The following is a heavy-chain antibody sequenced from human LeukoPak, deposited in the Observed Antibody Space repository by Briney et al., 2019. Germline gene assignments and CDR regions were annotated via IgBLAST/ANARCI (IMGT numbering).Heavy chain of an antibody. V-gene: IGHV4-34*01. Sequence: SETLSLTCAVYGGSFSGYHWTWIRQSPGKGLEWIGDINPSGSTYYNPSLKSRLTISVDTSKNQFSLKLRSVTAADTAVYYCTRGRHDITMIVVVMTSVSYYLDVWGKGTTVTVS. CDR1: GGSFSGYH. J-gene: IGHJ6*03. CDR2: INPSGST. CDR3: TRGRHDITMIVVVMTSVSYYLDV. D-gene: IGHD3-22*01.